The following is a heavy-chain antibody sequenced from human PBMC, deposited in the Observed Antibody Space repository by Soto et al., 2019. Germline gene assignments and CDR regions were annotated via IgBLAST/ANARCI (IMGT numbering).Heavy chain of an antibody. J-gene: IGHJ5*02. Sequence: ASVKVSCKASGYTFTCYYMHWVRQAPGQGLEWMGWINPNSGGTNYAQKFQGWVTMTRDTSISTAYMELSRLRSDDTAVYYCARLGIAAAGRGWFDPWGQGTLVTVSS. CDR1: GYTFTCYY. D-gene: IGHD6-13*01. CDR2: INPNSGGT. CDR3: ARLGIAAAGRGWFDP. V-gene: IGHV1-2*04.